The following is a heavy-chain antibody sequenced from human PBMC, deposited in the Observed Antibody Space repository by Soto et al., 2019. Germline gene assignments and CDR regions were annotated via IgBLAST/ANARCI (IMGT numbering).Heavy chain of an antibody. D-gene: IGHD6-13*01. CDR2: ISGGGGFIT. Sequence: GGSLRLSCAASGFTFSSYAMNWVRQAPGKGLEWVSAISGGGGFITYYADSVKGRFTISRDNSKNTLYLQINSLRADDTAVYFCAKDRDTSSWTGASDIWGQGTMVTVSS. CDR3: AKDRDTSSWTGASDI. CDR1: GFTFSSYA. J-gene: IGHJ3*02. V-gene: IGHV3-23*01.